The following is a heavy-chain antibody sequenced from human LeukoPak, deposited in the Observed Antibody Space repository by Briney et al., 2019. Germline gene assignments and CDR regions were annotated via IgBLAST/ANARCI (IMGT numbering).Heavy chain of an antibody. D-gene: IGHD2-2*01. CDR2: IRSKANSYAT. CDR1: GFTFSGSA. Sequence: PVGSLRLSCAASGFTFSGSAMHWVRQASGKGLEWVGRIRSKANSYATAYAASVKGRFTISRDDSKNTAYLQMNSLKTEDTAVYYCTRRIVEGYCSSTSCPNYYYYYMDVWGKGTTVTVSS. V-gene: IGHV3-73*01. J-gene: IGHJ6*03. CDR3: TRRIVEGYCSSTSCPNYYYYYMDV.